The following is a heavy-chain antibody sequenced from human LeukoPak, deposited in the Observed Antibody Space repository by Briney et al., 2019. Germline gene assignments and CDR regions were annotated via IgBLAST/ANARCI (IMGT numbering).Heavy chain of an antibody. V-gene: IGHV4-4*07. CDR2: IYTSGST. Sequence: PSETLSLTCTVSGGSISSYYWSWIRQPAGKGLEWIGRIYTSGSTNYNPSLKSRVTMSVDTSKNQFSLKLSSVTAADTAVYYCAREGGNSVYYYYYMDVWGKGTTVTVSS. CDR3: AREGGNSVYYYYYMDV. D-gene: IGHD4-23*01. J-gene: IGHJ6*03. CDR1: GGSISSYY.